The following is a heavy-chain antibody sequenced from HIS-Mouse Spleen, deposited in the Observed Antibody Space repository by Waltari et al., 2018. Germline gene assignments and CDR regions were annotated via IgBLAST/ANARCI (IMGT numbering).Heavy chain of an antibody. CDR1: GGSFSGYS. CDR3: ARGATTVTYYFDY. V-gene: IGHV4-34*01. D-gene: IGHD4-17*01. CDR2: INHSGST. J-gene: IGHJ4*02. Sequence: QVQLQQWGAGLLKPSETLSLTCAVYGGSFSGYSWSWIRQPPGKGLEWIGEINHSGSTNYNPSLKSRVTISVDTSKNQFSLKLSSVTAADTAVYYCARGATTVTYYFDYWGQGTLVTVSS.